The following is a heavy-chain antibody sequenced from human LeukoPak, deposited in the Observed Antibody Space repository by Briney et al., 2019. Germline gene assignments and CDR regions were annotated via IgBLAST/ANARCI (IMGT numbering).Heavy chain of an antibody. CDR1: GFTVSSNY. Sequence: PGGSLRLSCAASGFTVSSNYMSWVRQAPGKGLEWVSVIYSDGRIHSADSVKGRFTISRDDSKNTLSLQMNNLRAEDTAVYYCARESGYSYGLAGFFDYWGQGTLVTVSS. J-gene: IGHJ4*02. V-gene: IGHV3-53*01. CDR3: ARESGYSYGLAGFFDY. CDR2: IYSDGRI. D-gene: IGHD5-18*01.